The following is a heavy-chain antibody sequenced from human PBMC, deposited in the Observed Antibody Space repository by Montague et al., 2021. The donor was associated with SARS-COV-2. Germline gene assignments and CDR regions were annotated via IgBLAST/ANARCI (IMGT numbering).Heavy chain of an antibody. J-gene: IGHJ3*02. CDR2: IYDGGAG. CDR3: VRDHPYGGPRGAYDI. CDR1: GGSITGYY. D-gene: IGHD4-23*01. V-gene: IGHV4-59*01. Sequence: SETLSLTCTVSGGSITGYYWCWLRRSPGTGLEWIAYIYDGGAGNYNSSLGSRVTISTDTSKNQLSLKVNSVTAADTAVYYCVRDHPYGGPRGAYDIWGQGTVVTVSS.